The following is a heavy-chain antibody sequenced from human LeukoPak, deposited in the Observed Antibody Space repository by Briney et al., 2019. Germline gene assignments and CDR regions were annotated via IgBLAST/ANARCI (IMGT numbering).Heavy chain of an antibody. D-gene: IGHD1-26*01. Sequence: SVKVSCKASGYTFTSYYMHWVRQAPGQGLEWMGGIIPIFGTANYAQKFQGRVTITADKSTSTAYMELSSLRSEDTAVYYCARAVGSGSYTPRGAFDIWGQGTMVTVSS. CDR2: IIPIFGTA. CDR3: ARAVGSGSYTPRGAFDI. CDR1: GYTFTSYY. V-gene: IGHV1-69*06. J-gene: IGHJ3*02.